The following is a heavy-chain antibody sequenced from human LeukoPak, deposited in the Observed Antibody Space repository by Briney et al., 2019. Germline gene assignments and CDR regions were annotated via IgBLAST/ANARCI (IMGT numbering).Heavy chain of an antibody. CDR3: ARVTSGSSYRPFDY. D-gene: IGHD3-10*01. Sequence: GGTLRLSCAASGFTFSTFGMSWVRQAPGKGLQWVSGINGSGYSTYYADSVKGRFTISRDNAKNSLYLQMNSLRAEDTAVYYCARVTSGSSYRPFDYWGQGTLVTVSS. J-gene: IGHJ4*02. CDR2: INGSGYST. CDR1: GFTFSTFG. V-gene: IGHV3-23*01.